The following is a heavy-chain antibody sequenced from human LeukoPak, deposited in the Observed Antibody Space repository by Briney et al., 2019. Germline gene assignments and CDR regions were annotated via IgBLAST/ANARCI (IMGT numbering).Heavy chain of an antibody. D-gene: IGHD5-24*01. V-gene: IGHV3-48*03. J-gene: IGHJ4*02. CDR1: GFTFSSYE. Sequence: SGGSLRLSCAASGFTFSSYEMNWVRQAPGKGLEWVSYISSSGSTIYYADSVKGRFTISRDNANNSLYLQMNSLTAEDTAVYYCATAANRWRHDFWGQGTLVTVSS. CDR2: ISSSGSTI. CDR3: ATAANRWRHDF.